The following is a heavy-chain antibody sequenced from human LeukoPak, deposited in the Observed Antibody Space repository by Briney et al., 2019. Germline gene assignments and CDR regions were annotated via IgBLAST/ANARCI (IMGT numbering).Heavy chain of an antibody. J-gene: IGHJ4*02. CDR3: AKWDELRRDFDY. Sequence: ASVKVSCKASGYTFTSYGISWVRQAPGQGLEWMGWISAYNGNTNYAQKLQGSVTMTTDTSTSTAYMELRSLRSDDTAVYYCAKWDELRRDFDYWGQGTLVTVSS. CDR1: GYTFTSYG. V-gene: IGHV1-18*01. CDR2: ISAYNGNT. D-gene: IGHD1-7*01.